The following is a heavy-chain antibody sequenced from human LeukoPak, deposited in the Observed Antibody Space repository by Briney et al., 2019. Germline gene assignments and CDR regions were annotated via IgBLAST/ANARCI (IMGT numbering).Heavy chain of an antibody. Sequence: SETLSLTCTVSGGSISSYYWSWIRQPPGKGLEWIGYIYYSGSTNYNPSLQSRVTISVDTSKNQFSLKLSSVTAADTAVYYCARGRSDVLRYFDWLLSDQNWFDPWGQGTLVTVSS. D-gene: IGHD3-9*01. V-gene: IGHV4-59*01. CDR1: GGSISSYY. J-gene: IGHJ5*02. CDR3: ARGRSDVLRYFDWLLSDQNWFDP. CDR2: IYYSGST.